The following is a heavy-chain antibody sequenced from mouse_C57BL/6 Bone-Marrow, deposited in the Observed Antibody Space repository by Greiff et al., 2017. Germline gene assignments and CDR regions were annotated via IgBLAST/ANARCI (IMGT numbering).Heavy chain of an antibody. D-gene: IGHD1-1*01. V-gene: IGHV5-15*01. J-gene: IGHJ4*01. CDR1: GFTFSDYG. Sequence: EVQRVESGGGLVQPGGSLKLSCAASGFTFSDYGMAWVRQAPRKGPEWVAFISNLAYSIYYADTVTGRFTISRENAKNTLYLEMSSLRSEDTAMYYCARQGITTVVADYYAMDYWGQGTSVTVSS. CDR3: ARQGITTVVADYYAMDY. CDR2: ISNLAYSI.